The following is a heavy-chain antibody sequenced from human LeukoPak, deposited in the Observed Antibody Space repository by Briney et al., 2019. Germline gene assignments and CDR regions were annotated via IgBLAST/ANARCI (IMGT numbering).Heavy chain of an antibody. V-gene: IGHV1-69*06. CDR3: ARDRYCSSTSGYLVD. Sequence: SVTVSCKASGGTFSSYAISWVRQAPGQGLEWMGGIIPIFGTANYAQTFQGRVTITADKSTSTAYMELSSLRSEDTAVYYCARDRYCSSTSGYLVDWGQGTLVTVSA. CDR2: IIPIFGTA. J-gene: IGHJ4*02. CDR1: GGTFSSYA. D-gene: IGHD2-2*01.